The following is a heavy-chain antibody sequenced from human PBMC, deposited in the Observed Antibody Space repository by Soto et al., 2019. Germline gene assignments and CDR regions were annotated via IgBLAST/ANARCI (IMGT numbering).Heavy chain of an antibody. V-gene: IGHV1-69*13. Sequence: SVKVSCKASGGTFSSYAISWVQQAPGQGLEWMGGIIPIFGTANYAQKFQGRVTITADESTSTAYMELSSLRSEDTAVYYCAIPNTVTTGSYYYYGMDVWRHVPTVT. J-gene: IGHJ6*01. D-gene: IGHD4-4*01. CDR2: IIPIFGTA. CDR3: AIPNTVTTGSYYYYGMDV. CDR1: GGTFSSYA.